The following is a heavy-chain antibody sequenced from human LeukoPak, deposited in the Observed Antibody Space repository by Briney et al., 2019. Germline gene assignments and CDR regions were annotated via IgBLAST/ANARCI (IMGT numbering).Heavy chain of an antibody. Sequence: GGSLRLSCAASGFTFSSYAMHWVRQAPGKGLEWVAVISYDGSNKYYADSVKGRFTISRDNSKNTLYLQMNSLRAEDTAVYYCARGAEYQLLWSYFDYWGQGTLVTVSS. V-gene: IGHV3-30*01. CDR3: ARGAEYQLLWSYFDY. D-gene: IGHD2-2*01. J-gene: IGHJ4*02. CDR2: ISYDGSNK. CDR1: GFTFSSYA.